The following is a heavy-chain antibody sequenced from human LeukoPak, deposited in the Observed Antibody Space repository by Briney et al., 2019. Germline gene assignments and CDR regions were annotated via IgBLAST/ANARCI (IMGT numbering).Heavy chain of an antibody. CDR2: INPSGGST. V-gene: IGHV1-46*03. CDR3: ARDTAGTYSWNWFDP. CDR1: GYTFTSYY. J-gene: IGHJ5*02. D-gene: IGHD1-1*01. Sequence: GASVKLSCKASGYTFTSYYMHWVRQAPGQGLEWMGIINPSGGSTSYAQKFQGRVTMTRDTSTSTVYMELSSLRSEDTAVYYCARDTAGTYSWNWFDPWGQGTLVTVSS.